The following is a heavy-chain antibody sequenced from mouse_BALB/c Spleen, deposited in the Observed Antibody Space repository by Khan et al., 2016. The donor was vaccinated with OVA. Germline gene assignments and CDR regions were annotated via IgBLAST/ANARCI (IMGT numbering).Heavy chain of an antibody. CDR1: GFSLTSYG. D-gene: IGHD2-1*01. Sequence: QVQLKESGPGLVAPSQSLSITCTISGFSLTSYGVHWVRQPPGKGLEWLVVIWSDGHTTYNSALKSRLSISKDKSKSQVFLKMNSLQTDDTAMYYCARHGDYGNSGPYFDVWGAGTTVTVSS. CDR3: ARHGDYGNSGPYFDV. V-gene: IGHV2-6-1*01. CDR2: IWSDGHT. J-gene: IGHJ1*01.